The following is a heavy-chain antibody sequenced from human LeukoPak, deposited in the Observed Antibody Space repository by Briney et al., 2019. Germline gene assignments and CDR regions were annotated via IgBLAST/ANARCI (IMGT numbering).Heavy chain of an antibody. Sequence: PGGSLRLSCAASGFTVSSNYMNWVRQAPGKGLEWVSVIYSGGSTYYADSVKGRFTISRDKSKNTLYLQMNSLRAEDTAVYYCARGVAAASHYYGMDVWGQGTTVTVSS. D-gene: IGHD2-2*01. CDR1: GFTVSSNY. V-gene: IGHV3-66*01. CDR3: ARGVAAASHYYGMDV. CDR2: IYSGGST. J-gene: IGHJ6*02.